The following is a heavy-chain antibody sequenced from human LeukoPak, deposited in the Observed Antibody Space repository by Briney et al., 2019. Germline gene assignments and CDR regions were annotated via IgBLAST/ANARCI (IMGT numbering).Heavy chain of an antibody. CDR2: ISSSSSYI. V-gene: IGHV3-21*01. CDR1: GFTFSSYS. J-gene: IGHJ4*02. CDR3: ARDSPYSDFFDY. Sequence: GGSLRLSCAASGFTFSSYSMNWVRQAPGKGLEWVSSISSSSSYIYYADSVKSRFTISRDNAKNSLYLQMNSLRAEDSAVYYCARDSPYSDFFDYWGQGTLVTVSS. D-gene: IGHD4-11*01.